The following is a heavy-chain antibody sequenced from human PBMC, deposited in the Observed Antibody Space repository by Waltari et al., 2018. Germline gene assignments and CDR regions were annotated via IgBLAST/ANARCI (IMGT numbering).Heavy chain of an antibody. CDR3: VREYDSGGAGY. Sequence: EVQLVESGGGLVQPGGSRSLSCSSSGFPFRRSGTTWVRKAPGRGLECVSYLSPSTSTITDAVAIKGRFTISIDHAKNSLYLQMNSLGADDPAVYYCVREYDSGGAGYWGQGTLVTVSS. J-gene: IGHJ4*02. D-gene: IGHD3-22*01. V-gene: IGHV3-48*04. CDR1: GFPFRRSG. CDR2: LSPSTSTI.